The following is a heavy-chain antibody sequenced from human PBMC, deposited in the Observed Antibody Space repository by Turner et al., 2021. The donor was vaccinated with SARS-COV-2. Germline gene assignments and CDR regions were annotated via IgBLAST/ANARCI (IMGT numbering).Heavy chain of an antibody. CDR3: ARDLEGAMVTYYYGMDV. CDR1: GFTFSSYG. J-gene: IGHJ6*02. Sequence: QVQLVESGGGVVQPGRSLRLSWAASGFTFSSYGMHWVRQAPGKGLEWVAVIWYDGSNKYYADSVKGRFTISRDNSKNTLYLQMNSLRAEDTAVYYCARDLEGAMVTYYYGMDVWGQGTTVTVSS. D-gene: IGHD5-18*01. V-gene: IGHV3-33*01. CDR2: IWYDGSNK.